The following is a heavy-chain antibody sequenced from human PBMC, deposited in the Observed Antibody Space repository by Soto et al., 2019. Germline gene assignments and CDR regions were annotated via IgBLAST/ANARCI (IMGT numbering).Heavy chain of an antibody. D-gene: IGHD6-13*01. CDR3: ARGSSGYISSWYYFDY. J-gene: IGHJ4*02. Sequence: EVQLLESGGGLVQPGGSLRLSCAASGFTFTDYALSWVRQAPGKGLEWVATISGIGGSTYIADSVKGRLSISRDNSKNPVSLLMNSLRAEDTAVYFCARGSSGYISSWYYFDYWGRGTLVTVSS. CDR1: GFTFTDYA. CDR2: ISGIGGST. V-gene: IGHV3-23*01.